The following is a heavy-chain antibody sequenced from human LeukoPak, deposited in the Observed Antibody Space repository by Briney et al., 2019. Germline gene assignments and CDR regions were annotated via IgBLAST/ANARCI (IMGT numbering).Heavy chain of an antibody. V-gene: IGHV3-7*01. D-gene: IGHD2-15*01. CDR2: IKQDGSEK. Sequence: GGSLRLSCAASGFTFSSYWMSWVRQAPGKGLGWGAKIKQDGSEKYYVDSVKGRLTIARENAKNSLYLQMNSLRAEGTAVYYCARDRRAAGIQPWGQGTLVTVSS. CDR1: GFTFSSYW. CDR3: ARDRRAAGIQP. J-gene: IGHJ5*02.